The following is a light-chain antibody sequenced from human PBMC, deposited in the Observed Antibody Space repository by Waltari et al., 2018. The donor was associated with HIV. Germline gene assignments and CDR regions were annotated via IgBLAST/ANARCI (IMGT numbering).Light chain of an antibody. Sequence: QSALTQPASVSGSPGQSITISCTGINVDVGAFKFVSWYQHHPGKAPKLIIYEVHNRTSGVSDRFSGSKSGNSASLTISGLQTADEADYYCTSYTSGSVLFGGGTNLTVL. J-gene: IGLJ2*01. CDR3: TSYTSGSVL. V-gene: IGLV2-14*01. CDR1: NVDVGAFKF. CDR2: EVH.